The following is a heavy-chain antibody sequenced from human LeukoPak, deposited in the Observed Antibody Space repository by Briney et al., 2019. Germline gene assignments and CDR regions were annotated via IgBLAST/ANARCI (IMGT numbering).Heavy chain of an antibody. Sequence: ASVKVSCKASGYTFTSYGITWVRQAPGQGLEWMGIINPSGGSTSYAQKFQGRVTMTRDTSTSTVYMELSSLRSEDTAVYYCARGTSDGRNDYWGQGTLVTVSS. CDR1: GYTFTSYG. CDR2: INPSGGST. J-gene: IGHJ4*02. CDR3: ARGTSDGRNDY. V-gene: IGHV1-46*01.